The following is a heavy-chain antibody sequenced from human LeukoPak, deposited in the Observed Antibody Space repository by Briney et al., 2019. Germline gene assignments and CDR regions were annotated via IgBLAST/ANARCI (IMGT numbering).Heavy chain of an antibody. J-gene: IGHJ4*02. V-gene: IGHV3-53*01. D-gene: IGHD1-1*01. CDR2: IAGGDDR. CDR3: AKVEGASKASVY. CDR1: GFTFSDYY. Sequence: PGGSLRLSCAASGFTFSDYYMSWIRQAPGKGLEWVAGIAGGDDRFYADSVKGRFTISRDNSKNTLYLQMYSLRAEDTAVYYCAKVEGASKASVYWGQGALVTVSS.